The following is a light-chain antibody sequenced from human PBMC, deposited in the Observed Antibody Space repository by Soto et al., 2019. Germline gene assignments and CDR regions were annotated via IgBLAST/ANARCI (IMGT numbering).Light chain of an antibody. V-gene: IGKV3-11*01. CDR1: QSVSSY. Sequence: EIVLTQSPATLSLSPGERATLSCRASQSVSSYLAWYQHQVGQAPRLLIYDASNRATGIPARFSGSGSGTDFTLTISSLEPADFAVYYCQHRSSGPGTFGQGTKVEIK. CDR2: DAS. CDR3: QHRSSGPGT. J-gene: IGKJ1*01.